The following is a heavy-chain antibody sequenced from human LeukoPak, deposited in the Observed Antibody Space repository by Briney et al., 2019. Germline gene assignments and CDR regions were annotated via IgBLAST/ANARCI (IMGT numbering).Heavy chain of an antibody. V-gene: IGHV3-21*01. D-gene: IGHD2-21*02. CDR3: AISSVVTATLFDY. Sequence: GGSLRLSCEASGFTFSSFFMNWVRQAPGKGLEWVSSISGSTTYIYYADSVKGRFTVSRDNAKNSLYLQMNFLRAEDTAVYYCAISSVVTATLFDYWGQGTLVTVSS. J-gene: IGHJ4*02. CDR1: GFTFSSFF. CDR2: ISGSTTYI.